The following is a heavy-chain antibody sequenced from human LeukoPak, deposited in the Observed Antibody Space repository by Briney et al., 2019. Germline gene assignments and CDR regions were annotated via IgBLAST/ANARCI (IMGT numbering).Heavy chain of an antibody. D-gene: IGHD3-10*01. J-gene: IGHJ4*02. CDR3: AKRGVVIRVILVGFHKEAYYFDS. Sequence: PGGSLRLSCAVSGIALSNYGMSWVRQAPGKGLQWVAGISGSGGSTNYADSVKGRFTISRDNPKNTLHLQMNSLRAEDTVVYFCAKRGVVIRVILVGFHKEAYYFDSWGQGALVTVSS. CDR2: ISGSGGST. V-gene: IGHV3-23*01. CDR1: GIALSNYG.